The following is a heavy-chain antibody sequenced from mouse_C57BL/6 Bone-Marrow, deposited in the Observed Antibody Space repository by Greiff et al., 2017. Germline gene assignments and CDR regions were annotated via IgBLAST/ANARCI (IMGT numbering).Heavy chain of an antibody. Sequence: EVQVVESGEGLVKPGGSLKLSCAASGFTFSSYAMSWVRQTPGKRLEWVAYISSGGDYIYYADTVKGRFTISRDNARNTLYLQMSSLKSEDTAMYYCTRDGYWYFDVWGTGTTVTVSS. CDR1: GFTFSSYA. J-gene: IGHJ1*03. CDR2: ISSGGDYI. CDR3: TRDGYWYFDV. V-gene: IGHV5-9-1*02.